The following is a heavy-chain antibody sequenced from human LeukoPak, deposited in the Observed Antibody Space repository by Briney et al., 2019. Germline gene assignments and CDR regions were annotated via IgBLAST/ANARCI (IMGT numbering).Heavy chain of an antibody. CDR3: ARENGYSYGSGYYYYYMDV. Sequence: GGSLRLSCAASGFTFSSYSMNWVRQAPGKGLEWVSYISSSSSTIYYADSVKGRLTISRDNAKNSLYLQMNSLRAEDTAVYYCARENGYSYGSGYYYYYMDVWGKGTTVTVSS. CDR2: ISSSSSTI. CDR1: GFTFSSYS. D-gene: IGHD5-18*01. V-gene: IGHV3-48*01. J-gene: IGHJ6*03.